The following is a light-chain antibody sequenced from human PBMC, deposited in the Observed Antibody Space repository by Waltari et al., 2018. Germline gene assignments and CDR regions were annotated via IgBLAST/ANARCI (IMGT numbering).Light chain of an antibody. CDR2: KAS. CDR3: QQYDSFWT. CDR1: ESISNW. J-gene: IGKJ1*01. V-gene: IGKV1-5*03. Sequence: DIQMIQSPSTLSASVGDRVTITCRASESISNWLAWYQQKPGQDPKVLIHKASSLESGVPSRFSGSGSATEFTLTLSNLQPDDFATYYCQQYDSFWTFGQGTKVEIK.